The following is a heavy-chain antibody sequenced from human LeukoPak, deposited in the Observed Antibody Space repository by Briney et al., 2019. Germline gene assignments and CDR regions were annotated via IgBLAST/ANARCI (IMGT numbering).Heavy chain of an antibody. D-gene: IGHD1-14*01. CDR2: IYYSGST. Sequence: SETLSLTCTVSGGSISSSSYYWGWIRQPPGKGLEWIGSIYYSGSTNYNPSLKSRVTISVDTSKDQFSLRLSSVTAADTAVYYCARGLNNRKSGRRFDVFEIWGQGTMVTVSS. CDR1: GGSISSSSYY. J-gene: IGHJ3*02. CDR3: ARGLNNRKSGRRFDVFEI. V-gene: IGHV4-39*07.